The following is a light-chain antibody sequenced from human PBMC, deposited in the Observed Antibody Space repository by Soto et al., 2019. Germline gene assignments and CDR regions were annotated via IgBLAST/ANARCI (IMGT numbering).Light chain of an antibody. V-gene: IGKV3-20*01. Sequence: EIVLTQSPGTLSLSPGERATLSCRATQSVSSNNLAWYQQRPGQAPRVVIYGASTRATSIPERFSGSGSGTYFTLTISRLESEDFAVYYCQQYGRSPFTFGLGTKVDIK. CDR2: GAS. J-gene: IGKJ3*01. CDR1: QSVSSNN. CDR3: QQYGRSPFT.